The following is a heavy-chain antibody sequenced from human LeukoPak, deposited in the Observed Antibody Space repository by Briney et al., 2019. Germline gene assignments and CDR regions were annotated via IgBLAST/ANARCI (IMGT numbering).Heavy chain of an antibody. CDR1: GFTFDDYG. Sequence: GGSLRLSCAASGFTFDDYGMSWVRQAPGKGLEWVSGINWNGGSTGYADSVKGRFTISRDNAKNSLYPQMNSLRAEDTALYYCARGYADTGFCSGYKGGLDYWGQGTLVTVSS. D-gene: IGHD3-3*01. J-gene: IGHJ4*02. CDR3: ARGYADTGFCSGYKGGLDY. V-gene: IGHV3-20*04. CDR2: INWNGGST.